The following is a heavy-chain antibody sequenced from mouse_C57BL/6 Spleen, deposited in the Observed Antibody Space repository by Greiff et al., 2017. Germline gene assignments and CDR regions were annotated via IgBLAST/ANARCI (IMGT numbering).Heavy chain of an antibody. CDR3: AGDSPGYAMDD. Sequence: VQLQQSGPELVKPGASVKISCKASGYAFSSSWMNWVKQRPGKGLEWIGRIYPGDGDTNYNAKFKGKATLTADKSSSTAYMQLSSLTSEDSAVYFCAGDSPGYAMDDWGQGTSVTVSS. J-gene: IGHJ4*01. V-gene: IGHV1-82*01. CDR2: IYPGDGDT. CDR1: GYAFSSSW.